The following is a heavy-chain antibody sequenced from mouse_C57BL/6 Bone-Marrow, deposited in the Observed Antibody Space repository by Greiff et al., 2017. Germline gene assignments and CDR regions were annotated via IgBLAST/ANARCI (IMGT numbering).Heavy chain of an antibody. V-gene: IGHV1-63*01. CDR2: IYPGGGYT. Sequence: VQLQQSGAELVRPGTSVKMSCKASGYTFTNYWIGWAKQRPGHGLEWIGDIYPGGGYTNYNEKFKGKATLTADKSSSTAYMQFSSLKSEDSAIYYCARKGPMDYWGQGTSVTVSS. D-gene: IGHD3-3*01. J-gene: IGHJ4*01. CDR1: GYTFTNYW. CDR3: ARKGPMDY.